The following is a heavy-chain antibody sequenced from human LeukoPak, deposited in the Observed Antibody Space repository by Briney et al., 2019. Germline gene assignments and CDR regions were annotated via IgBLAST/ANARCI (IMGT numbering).Heavy chain of an antibody. V-gene: IGHV3-23*01. CDR3: GKDPDYYDSSGLGP. J-gene: IGHJ4*02. CDR2: ISRSGDNT. D-gene: IGHD3-22*01. CDR1: GFTFSSYV. Sequence: GGSLRLSCVVSGFTFSSYVMSWVRQAPGKGLEWVSAISRSGDNTYYADSVKGRFTISRDNSKNTLYLQMNSLRAEDMAVYYCGKDPDYYDSSGLGPWGQGVLVTVSS.